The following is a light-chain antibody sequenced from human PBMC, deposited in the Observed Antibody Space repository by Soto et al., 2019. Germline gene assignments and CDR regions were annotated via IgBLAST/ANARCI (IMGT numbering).Light chain of an antibody. Sequence: EIVLTQSPATLSLSPGERATLSCRASQSVSSYLAWYQQKPGQAPRLLIYDASNRATGIPARCSGSGSGTVFTLTISSLEAEDCAVYYCQQRSNWPPYTFGQGTQLQIK. CDR1: QSVSSY. V-gene: IGKV3-11*01. CDR2: DAS. J-gene: IGKJ2*01. CDR3: QQRSNWPPYT.